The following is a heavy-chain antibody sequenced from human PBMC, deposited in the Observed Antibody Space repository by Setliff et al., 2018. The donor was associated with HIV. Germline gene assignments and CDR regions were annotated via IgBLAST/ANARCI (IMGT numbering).Heavy chain of an antibody. CDR2: IIPIFGSA. V-gene: IGHV1-69*06. CDR3: ARDPFGELAGLTLGWYFDL. J-gene: IGHJ2*01. CDR1: GGSFSSYA. D-gene: IGHD3-10*01. Sequence: SVKVSCKASGGSFSSYAISWVRQAPGQGLKWMGRIIPIFGSANYAKNFQGRVTINADKSTSTAYMELRSLRSEDTAVYYCARDPFGELAGLTLGWYFDLWGRGTLVTVS.